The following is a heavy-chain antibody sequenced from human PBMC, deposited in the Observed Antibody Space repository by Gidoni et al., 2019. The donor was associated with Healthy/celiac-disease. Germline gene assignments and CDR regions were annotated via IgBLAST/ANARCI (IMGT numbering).Heavy chain of an antibody. Sequence: QVQLVQSGAEVKKPGSSAKVPCKASGGTFRSYAISWVRQAPGQGLEWMGGIIPIFGTANYAQKFQGRVTITADESTSTAYMELSSLRSEDTAVYYCARVELVVVAAIDYYYYGMDVWGQGTTVTVSS. CDR1: GGTFRSYA. D-gene: IGHD2-15*01. V-gene: IGHV1-69*01. CDR2: IIPIFGTA. J-gene: IGHJ6*02. CDR3: ARVELVVVAAIDYYYYGMDV.